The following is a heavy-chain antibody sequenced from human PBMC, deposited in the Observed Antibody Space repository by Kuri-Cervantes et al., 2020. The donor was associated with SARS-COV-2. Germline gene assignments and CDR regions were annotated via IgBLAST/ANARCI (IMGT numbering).Heavy chain of an antibody. D-gene: IGHD3-10*01. Sequence: ETLSLTCAASGITFSSYVMSWVRQAPGKGLEWVSTITDDGGSTYHADSVKGRFTISRDNSKTTLFLQVNSLRAEDTAVYHCVKGSAASRPYYFDSWGQGTLVTVSS. V-gene: IGHV3-23*01. CDR2: ITDDGGST. CDR3: VKGSAASRPYYFDS. J-gene: IGHJ4*02. CDR1: GITFSSYV.